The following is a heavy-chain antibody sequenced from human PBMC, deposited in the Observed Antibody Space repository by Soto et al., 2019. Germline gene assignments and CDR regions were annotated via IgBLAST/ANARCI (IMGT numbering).Heavy chain of an antibody. CDR1: GYSFTSYW. CDR3: ARFRSYYYDSSGYYDAFDT. CDR2: IYPGDSDT. V-gene: IGHV5-51*01. D-gene: IGHD3-22*01. J-gene: IGHJ3*02. Sequence: GESLKISCKGPGYSFTSYWIGWVRQMSGKGLEWMGIIYPGDSDTRYSPSFQGQVTISADKSISTAYLQWSSLKASDTAMYYCARFRSYYYDSSGYYDAFDTWGQGTMVTVSS.